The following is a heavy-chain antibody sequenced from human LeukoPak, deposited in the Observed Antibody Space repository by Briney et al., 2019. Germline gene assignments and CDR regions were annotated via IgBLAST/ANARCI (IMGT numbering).Heavy chain of an antibody. V-gene: IGHV1-2*02. CDR2: INPNSGGT. CDR3: ARGMYYYDSSGYYYGY. Sequence: ASVKVSCKASGYTFTGYYMHWVRQAPGQGLEWMGWINPNSGGTNYAQKFQGRVTMTRGTSISTAYMELSRLRSDDTAVYYCARGMYYYDSSGYYYGYWGQGTLVTVSS. CDR1: GYTFTGYY. J-gene: IGHJ4*02. D-gene: IGHD3-22*01.